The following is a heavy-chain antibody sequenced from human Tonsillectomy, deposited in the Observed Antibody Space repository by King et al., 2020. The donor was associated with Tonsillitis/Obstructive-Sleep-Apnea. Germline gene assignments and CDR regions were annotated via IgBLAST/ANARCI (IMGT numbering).Heavy chain of an antibody. V-gene: IGHV1-2*04. Sequence: VQLVESGAEVKKPGASVKVSCKASGYTFTGYYMHWVRQAPGQGLEWMGWINPNSGGTNYAQKFQGWVTMTRDTSISTAYMELSRLRSDDTAVYYCARGSRHYYDSSGFQNYHYYMDVWGKGTTVTVSS. CDR2: INPNSGGT. D-gene: IGHD3-22*01. CDR3: ARGSRHYYDSSGFQNYHYYMDV. J-gene: IGHJ6*03. CDR1: GYTFTGYY.